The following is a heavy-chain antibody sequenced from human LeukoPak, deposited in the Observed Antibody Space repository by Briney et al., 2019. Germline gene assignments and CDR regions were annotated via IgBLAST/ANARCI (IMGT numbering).Heavy chain of an antibody. J-gene: IGHJ4*02. CDR3: AKAIWSGYYSYFDY. CDR2: ISGSGGST. CDR1: GFTFSSYA. D-gene: IGHD3-3*01. V-gene: IGHV3-23*01. Sequence: PGGSLRLSCAASGFTFSSYAMSWVRQAPGKGLEWVSAISGSGGSTYYADSVKGRFTISRGNSKNTLYLQMNSLRAEDTAVYYCAKAIWSGYYSYFDYWGQGTLVTVSS.